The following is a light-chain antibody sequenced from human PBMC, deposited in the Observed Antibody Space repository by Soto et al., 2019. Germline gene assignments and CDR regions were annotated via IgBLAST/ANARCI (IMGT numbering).Light chain of an antibody. CDR1: SGHSSNA. V-gene: IGLV4-69*01. CDR2: VNSDGSH. CDR3: QTWGTGIPVV. J-gene: IGLJ7*01. Sequence: QSVLTQSPSASASLGASVKLTCTLSSGHSSNAIAWHHQRPEKGPRYLMNVNSDGSHIKGDGIPDRFSGSSSGAERYLTISSLQSEDEADYYCQTWGTGIPVVFGGGTQLTVL.